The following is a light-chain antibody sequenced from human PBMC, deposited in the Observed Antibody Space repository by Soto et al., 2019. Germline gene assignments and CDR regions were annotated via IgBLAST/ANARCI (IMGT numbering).Light chain of an antibody. CDR1: SSDVGKYSY. CDR2: EVS. Sequence: QSALTQPASVSGSPGQSIAISCTGTSSDVGKYSYVSWFQQYPGNAPQLMIYEVSNRPSGVSNRFSGSKSGNTASLTISGLQGEDEADYYCSSFTTSSTWVFGGGTKLTVL. J-gene: IGLJ3*02. CDR3: SSFTTSSTWV. V-gene: IGLV2-14*01.